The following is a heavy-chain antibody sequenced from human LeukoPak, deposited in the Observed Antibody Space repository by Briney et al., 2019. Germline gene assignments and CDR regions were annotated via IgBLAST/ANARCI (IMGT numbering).Heavy chain of an antibody. CDR2: IYHSGST. V-gene: IGHV4-38-2*02. Sequence: SETLSLTCTVSGYSISSGYYWGWIRQPPGKGLEWIGSIYHSGSTYYNPSLKSRVTISVDTSKNQFSLKLSSVTAADTAVYYCASPDSSSWSGLVYWGQGTLVTVSS. CDR1: GYSISSGYY. D-gene: IGHD6-13*01. J-gene: IGHJ4*02. CDR3: ASPDSSSWSGLVY.